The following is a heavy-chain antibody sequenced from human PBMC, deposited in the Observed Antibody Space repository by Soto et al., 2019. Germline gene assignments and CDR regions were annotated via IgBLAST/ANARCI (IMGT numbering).Heavy chain of an antibody. CDR1: GFSLSTTGLG. CDR3: AHRPSGWYLFDY. Sequence: QITLKESGPTLVRPTQTLTLTCTFSGFSLSTTGLGVGWIRQPPGKALEWLAVIYWNDDKRYSPSLKARLTITKDNFKNQVVLTMTDMAAVDTATYFCAHRPSGWYLFDYWGQGTLVTVSS. D-gene: IGHD6-19*01. V-gene: IGHV2-5*01. CDR2: IYWNDDK. J-gene: IGHJ4*02.